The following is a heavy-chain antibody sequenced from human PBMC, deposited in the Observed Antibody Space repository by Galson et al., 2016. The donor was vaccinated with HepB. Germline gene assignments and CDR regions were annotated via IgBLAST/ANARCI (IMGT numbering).Heavy chain of an antibody. CDR3: ARGCGGDCYGSGGWYFDL. CDR1: GLRVGTTY. J-gene: IGHJ2*01. Sequence: SLRLSCATSGLRVGTTYMAWVRQSPGKGLEWVSIVYSNNITRYADSVQGRFTISRDKSKNTVYLQLSSLRVEDTAVYYCARGCGGDCYGSGGWYFDLWGRGTLVSVSS. V-gene: IGHV3-53*01. D-gene: IGHD2-21*02. CDR2: VYSNNIT.